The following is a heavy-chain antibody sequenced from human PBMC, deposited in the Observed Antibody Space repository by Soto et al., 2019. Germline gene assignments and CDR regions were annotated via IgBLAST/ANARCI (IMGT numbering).Heavy chain of an antibody. V-gene: IGHV4-30-2*01. J-gene: IGHJ6*02. CDR2: IYHSGST. Sequence: PSETLSLTCAVSGGSISSGGYSWSWIRQPPGKGLEWIGYIYHSGSTYYNPSLKSRVTISVDRSKNQFSLKLSSVTAADTAVYYCARGSWSGYYYYSYGMDVWGQGTTVTVSS. CDR1: GGSISSGGYS. D-gene: IGHD3-3*01. CDR3: ARGSWSGYYYYSYGMDV.